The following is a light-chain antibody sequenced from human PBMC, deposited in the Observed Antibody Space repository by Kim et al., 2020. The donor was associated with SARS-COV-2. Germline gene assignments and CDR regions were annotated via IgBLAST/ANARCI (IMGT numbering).Light chain of an antibody. V-gene: IGKV1-12*01. J-gene: IGKJ4*01. Sequence: ASVGDRVTITCRASQRIYDWLAWYQQKPGKAPSLLIYGAVILQSGVPSRFSGNGSGTTFALTINSLQPDDSATYYCQQANTFPLTFGGGTKVDIK. CDR2: GAV. CDR1: QRIYDW. CDR3: QQANTFPLT.